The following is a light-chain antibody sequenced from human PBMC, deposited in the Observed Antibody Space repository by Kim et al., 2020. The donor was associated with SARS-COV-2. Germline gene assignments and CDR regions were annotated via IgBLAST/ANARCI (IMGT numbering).Light chain of an antibody. CDR2: RNN. Sequence: VTIARSGSSHNIGSNYVYWYQPLPGTAPKLLIYRNNQRPSGVPARFSGSKSGTSASLAISGLRSEDEADYYCAAWDDSLSGPVFGGGTQLTVL. J-gene: IGLJ3*02. CDR1: SHNIGSNY. V-gene: IGLV1-47*01. CDR3: AAWDDSLSGPV.